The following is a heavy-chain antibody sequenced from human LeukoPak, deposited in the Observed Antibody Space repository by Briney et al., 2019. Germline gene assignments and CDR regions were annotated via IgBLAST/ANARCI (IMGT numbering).Heavy chain of an antibody. CDR2: IYYSGST. Sequence: SETLSLTCTVSGGSISSNYWSWIRQPPGKGLEWIGYIYYSGSTNYNPSLKSRVTISVDTSKNQFSLKLSSVTAADTAVYYCARDVGALLYWGQGTLVTVSS. CDR3: ARDVGALLY. V-gene: IGHV4-59*01. CDR1: GGSISSNY. J-gene: IGHJ4*02. D-gene: IGHD1-26*01.